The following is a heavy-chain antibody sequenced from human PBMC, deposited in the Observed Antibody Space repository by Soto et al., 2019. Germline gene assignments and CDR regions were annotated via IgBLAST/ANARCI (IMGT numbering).Heavy chain of an antibody. CDR3: ARDHGGSTWFVGIYYYFGVDV. CDR2: ISGSSDTI. D-gene: IGHD6-13*01. V-gene: IGHV3-48*02. CDR1: GFTLSSYN. Sequence: EVQLVESGGGLVQPGGSLRLSCAASGFTLSSYNMNWVRQPPGKGLEWVSYISGSSDTIYYADSVKGRFTISRDNAKNSLYLQMDSLRDEDTAVYYCARDHGGSTWFVGIYYYFGVDVWGQGTTVTVSS. J-gene: IGHJ6*02.